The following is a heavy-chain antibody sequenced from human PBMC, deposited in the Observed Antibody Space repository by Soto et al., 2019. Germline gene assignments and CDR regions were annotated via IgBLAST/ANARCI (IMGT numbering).Heavy chain of an antibody. Sequence: ASVKVSCKASGYTFTSYDINWVRQATGQGLEWMGWMNPNSGNTGYAQKFQGRVTMTRNTSAGTVYMQLSSLTSEDTAVYYCARDDSGFSGSHYIDYFNYWGQGALVTVS. D-gene: IGHD1-26*01. V-gene: IGHV1-8*01. CDR3: ARDDSGFSGSHYIDYFNY. CDR2: MNPNSGNT. J-gene: IGHJ4*02. CDR1: GYTFTSYD.